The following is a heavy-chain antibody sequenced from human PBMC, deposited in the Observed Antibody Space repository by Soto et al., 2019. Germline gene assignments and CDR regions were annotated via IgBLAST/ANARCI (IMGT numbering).Heavy chain of an antibody. CDR1: GGTFSNYA. Sequence: SVKVSCKASGGTFSNYAISGVRQSPVQWLDWMGGIIPIFNTANYAQKFQGRVTITADKSTSTAYMELSSLRSEDTAVYYCARGLVVPAGIRYYYYGMDVWGQGTTVTVSS. D-gene: IGHD2-2*01. CDR3: ARGLVVPAGIRYYYYGMDV. V-gene: IGHV1-69*06. CDR2: IIPIFNTA. J-gene: IGHJ6*02.